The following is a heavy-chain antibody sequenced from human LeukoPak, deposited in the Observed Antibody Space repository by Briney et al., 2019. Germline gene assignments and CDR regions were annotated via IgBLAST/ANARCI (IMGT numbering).Heavy chain of an antibody. CDR1: GFTFSSYA. V-gene: IGHV3-23*01. Sequence: GGSLRLSCAASGFTFSSYAMSWVRQAPGKGLEWVSAISGSGGSTYYADSVKGRFTISRDNSKNTLYMQMNSLRAEDTAVYYCAKALGSYSRGDFDYWGQGTLVTVSS. CDR2: ISGSGGST. J-gene: IGHJ4*02. D-gene: IGHD1-26*01. CDR3: AKALGSYSRGDFDY.